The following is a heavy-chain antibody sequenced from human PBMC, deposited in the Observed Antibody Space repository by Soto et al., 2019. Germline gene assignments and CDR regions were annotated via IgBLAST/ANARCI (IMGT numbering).Heavy chain of an antibody. CDR3: ARDKGYDFWSGYQVYYYYYGMDV. J-gene: IGHJ6*02. CDR1: GYTFTSYG. D-gene: IGHD3-3*01. CDR2: ISAYNGNT. V-gene: IGHV1-18*04. Sequence: ASVKVSCKASGYTFTSYGISWVRQAPGQGLEWMGWISAYNGNTNYAQKLQGRVTMTTDTSTSTAYMELRSLRFDDTAVYYCARDKGYDFWSGYQVYYYYYGMDVWGQGTTVTVSS.